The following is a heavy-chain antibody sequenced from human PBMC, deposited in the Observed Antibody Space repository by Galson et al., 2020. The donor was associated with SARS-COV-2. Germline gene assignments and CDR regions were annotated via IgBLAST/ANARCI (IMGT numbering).Heavy chain of an antibody. CDR1: GYTLTELS. Sequence: ASVKVSCKVSGYTLTELSMHWVRQAPGKGLEWIGGFDPEDGETIYAQKFQGRVTMTEDTSTDTAYMELSSLRSEDTAVYYCATISPYCSSTSGRNFDYWGQGTLVTVSS. J-gene: IGHJ4*02. CDR2: FDPEDGET. CDR3: ATISPYCSSTSGRNFDY. V-gene: IGHV1-24*01. D-gene: IGHD2-2*01.